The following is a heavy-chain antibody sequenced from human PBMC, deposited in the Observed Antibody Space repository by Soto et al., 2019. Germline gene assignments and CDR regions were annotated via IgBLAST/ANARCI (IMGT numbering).Heavy chain of an antibody. CDR1: GYTFTSYG. CDR2: ISANNGNT. J-gene: IGHJ4*01. CDR3: GRDLAAGTCAY. Sequence: QVQLVQSGAEVKKPGASVKVSCKASGYTFTSYGISWVRQAPGQGLEWMGWISANNGNTNYAQKLQGRVTMTTDTSTGSVYIELRRLRSDATAVYYFGRDLAAGTCAYWGHGTLVNVS. V-gene: IGHV1-18*01. D-gene: IGHD6-13*01.